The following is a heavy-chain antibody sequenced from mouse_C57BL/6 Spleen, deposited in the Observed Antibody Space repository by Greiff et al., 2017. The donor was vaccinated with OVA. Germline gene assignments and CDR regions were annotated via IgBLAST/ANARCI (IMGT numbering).Heavy chain of an antibody. CDR2: IDPSDSET. J-gene: IGHJ1*03. V-gene: IGHV1-52*01. CDR1: GYTFTSYW. CDR3: ARAYGSSYEWYFDV. D-gene: IGHD1-1*01. Sequence: QVQLQQSGAELVRPGSSVKLSCKASGYTFTSYWMHWVKQRPIQGLEWIGNIDPSDSETHYNQKFKDKATLTVDKSSSTAYMQLSSLTSEDSAVYYCARAYGSSYEWYFDVWGTGTTVTVSS.